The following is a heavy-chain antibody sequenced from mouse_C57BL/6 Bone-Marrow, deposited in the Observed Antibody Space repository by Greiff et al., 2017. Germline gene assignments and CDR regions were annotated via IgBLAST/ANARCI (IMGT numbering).Heavy chain of an antibody. Sequence: EVQLQESGPGLVKPSQSLSLTCSVTGYSITSGYYWNWIRQFPGNKLEWMGYISYDGSNNYHPSLKNRISITRDTSKNQFFLKLNSVTTEDTATYYCAREGIYYGNSYWYFDVWGTGTTVTVSS. V-gene: IGHV3-6*01. D-gene: IGHD2-1*01. CDR2: ISYDGSN. CDR3: AREGIYYGNSYWYFDV. J-gene: IGHJ1*03. CDR1: GYSITSGYY.